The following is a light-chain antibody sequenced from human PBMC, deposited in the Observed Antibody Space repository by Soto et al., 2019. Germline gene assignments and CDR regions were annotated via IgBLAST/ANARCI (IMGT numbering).Light chain of an antibody. J-gene: IGLJ1*01. CDR1: SSDVGGYNY. CDR3: SSYTSSRTPYV. V-gene: IGLV2-14*01. Sequence: QSALTQPASVSGSPGQSITISCTGTSSDVGGYNYVSWYQQHPVKAPKLMIYDVTNRPSGVSDRFSGSKSGNTASLTISGLQAEDEADYYCSSYTSSRTPYVFGTGTKLTVL. CDR2: DVT.